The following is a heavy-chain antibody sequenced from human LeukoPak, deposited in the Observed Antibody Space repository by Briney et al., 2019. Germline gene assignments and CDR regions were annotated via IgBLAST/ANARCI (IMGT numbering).Heavy chain of an antibody. CDR1: GFTFSSYS. V-gene: IGHV3-21*01. CDR2: ISSSSSYI. CDR3: ARDLRYSSSWHGNY. Sequence: SGGSLRLSCAASGFTFSSYSMNWVRQAPGRGLEWVSSISSSSSYIYYADSVKGRFTISRDNAKNSLYLQMNSLRAEDTAVYYCARDLRYSSSWHGNYWGQGTLVTVSS. D-gene: IGHD6-13*01. J-gene: IGHJ4*02.